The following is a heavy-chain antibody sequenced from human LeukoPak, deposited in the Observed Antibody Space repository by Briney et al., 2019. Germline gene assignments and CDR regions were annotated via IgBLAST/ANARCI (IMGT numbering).Heavy chain of an antibody. CDR1: GFTFGDYA. J-gene: IGHJ4*02. CDR2: IRSKAYGGTT. Sequence: GGSLRLSCTASGFTFGDYAMSWVRQAPGKGLEWVGFIRSKAYGGTTEYAASVKGRFTISSDDSKSIAYLQMNSLKTEDTAVYYCTSLWFGELFLSYWGQGTLVTVSS. CDR3: TSLWFGELFLSY. D-gene: IGHD3-10*01. V-gene: IGHV3-49*04.